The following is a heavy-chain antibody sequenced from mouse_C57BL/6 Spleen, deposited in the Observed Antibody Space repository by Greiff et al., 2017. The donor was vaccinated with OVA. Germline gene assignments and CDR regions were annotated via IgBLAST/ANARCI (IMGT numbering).Heavy chain of an antibody. Sequence: EVQRVESGPGLVKPSQSLSLTCSVTGYSITSGYYWNWIRQFPGNKLEWMGYISYDGSNNYNPSLKNRISITRDTSKNQFFLKLNSVTTEDTATYYCARDYGSVYYFDYWGQGTTLTVSS. CDR1: GYSITSGYY. CDR2: ISYDGSN. D-gene: IGHD1-1*01. V-gene: IGHV3-6*01. CDR3: ARDYGSVYYFDY. J-gene: IGHJ2*01.